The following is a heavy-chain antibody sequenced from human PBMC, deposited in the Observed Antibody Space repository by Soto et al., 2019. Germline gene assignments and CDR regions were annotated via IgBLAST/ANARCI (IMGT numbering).Heavy chain of an antibody. Sequence: GRSLRLTCAASGFTFSRYSMNWVRQAAGKGLECVSSISSSSSYIYYADSVKGRFTITRDNAKNSLYLQMNSLRAEDTAVYYCARGSGIVVVPAGDYFDYWGQGTLVTVSS. CDR3: ARGSGIVVVPAGDYFDY. J-gene: IGHJ4*02. CDR2: ISSSSSYI. CDR1: GFTFSRYS. D-gene: IGHD2-2*01. V-gene: IGHV3-21*01.